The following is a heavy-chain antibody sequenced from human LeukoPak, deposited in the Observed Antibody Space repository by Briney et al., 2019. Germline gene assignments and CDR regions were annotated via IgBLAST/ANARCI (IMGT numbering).Heavy chain of an antibody. CDR2: INPNSGGT. Sequence: GASVKVSCKASGYTFTGYYMHWVRQARGQGLEWMGWINPNSGGTNYAQKFQGRVTMTRDTSISTAYMELSRLRSDDTAVYYCARAGSSSSPGKHYYHYYMDVWGKGTTVNVSS. D-gene: IGHD6-6*01. CDR1: GYTFTGYY. CDR3: ARAGSSSSPGKHYYHYYMDV. J-gene: IGHJ6*03. V-gene: IGHV1-2*02.